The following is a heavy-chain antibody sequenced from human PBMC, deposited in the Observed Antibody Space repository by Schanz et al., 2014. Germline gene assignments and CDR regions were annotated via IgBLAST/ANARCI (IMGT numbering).Heavy chain of an antibody. CDR2: ISRDGTTS. V-gene: IGHV3-11*01. J-gene: IGHJ3*02. D-gene: IGHD7-27*01. CDR3: ARENLNWEAFDI. Sequence: QVQLVESGGGLVKPGGSLRLSCAASGFIFNDYYMNWIRQAPGKGLEWLSYISRDGTTSYYAASVKGRFTISRDSAKNSLYLEMTSLRGEDTAVYYCARENLNWEAFDIWGQGTVVTVSS. CDR1: GFIFNDYY.